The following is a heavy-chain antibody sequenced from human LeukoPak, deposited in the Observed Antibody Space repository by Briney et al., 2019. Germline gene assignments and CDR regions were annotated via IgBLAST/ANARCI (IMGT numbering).Heavy chain of an antibody. Sequence: GASVKVSCKASGYIFTDYAIHWLRQAPGQRPEWMGWMNGGNGNTKCSRKFQGRITLIRDTSAATAYMELSSLRHDDLAVYYCARGRGTSGSNRDFYYYYYMDVWGKGTTVTVSS. V-gene: IGHV1-3*01. D-gene: IGHD2-15*01. CDR2: MNGGNGNT. CDR1: GYIFTDYA. CDR3: ARGRGTSGSNRDFYYYYYMDV. J-gene: IGHJ6*03.